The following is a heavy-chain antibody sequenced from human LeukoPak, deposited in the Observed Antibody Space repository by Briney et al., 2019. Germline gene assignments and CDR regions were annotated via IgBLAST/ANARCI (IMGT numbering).Heavy chain of an antibody. Sequence: PGGSLRLSCAVSGFTFSSSWMNWVRQAPGKGLEWVSYISSSSSTIYYADSVKGRFTISRDNAKNSLYLQMYSLRDEDTAVYYCARDLLRFLEWLSNYYYYYGMDVWGQGTTVTVSS. CDR1: GFTFSSSW. J-gene: IGHJ6*02. CDR2: ISSSSSTI. CDR3: ARDLLRFLEWLSNYYYYYGMDV. V-gene: IGHV3-48*02. D-gene: IGHD3-3*01.